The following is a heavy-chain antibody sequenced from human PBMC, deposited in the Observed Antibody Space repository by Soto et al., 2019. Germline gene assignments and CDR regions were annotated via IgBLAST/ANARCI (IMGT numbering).Heavy chain of an antibody. J-gene: IGHJ4*02. V-gene: IGHV4-39*01. D-gene: IGHD3-10*01. CDR3: ASRICRGGEFDY. CDR2: IYYSGST. CDR1: GGSISSSSYY. Sequence: QLQLQESGPGLVKPSETLSLTCTVSGGSISSSSYYWGWIRQPPGKGLEWIGSIYYSGSTYYNPSLKSRATISVDTSKIQFSLKLSSVPAADTAVYYCASRICRGGEFDYWGPGTLVTVSS.